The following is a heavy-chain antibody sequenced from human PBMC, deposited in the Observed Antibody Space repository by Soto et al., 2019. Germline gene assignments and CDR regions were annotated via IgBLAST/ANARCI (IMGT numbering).Heavy chain of an antibody. D-gene: IGHD6-25*01. V-gene: IGHV1-18*01. Sequence: ASVKVSGKSSGYTFTSYGISWVRKAPGQGLERMRWISAYNGNTNYSQKIQGRVTMTEDTSTETAYMELSSLISEDTAVYYCATSILFLPDSSGPYYFYYWGQGTLVTVSS. J-gene: IGHJ4*02. CDR1: GYTFTSYG. CDR2: ISAYNGNT. CDR3: ATSILFLPDSSGPYYFYY.